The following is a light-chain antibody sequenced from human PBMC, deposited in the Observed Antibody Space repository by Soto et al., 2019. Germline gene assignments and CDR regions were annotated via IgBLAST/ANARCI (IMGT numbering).Light chain of an antibody. Sequence: DIQMTQSPSTLSAFVGDRVTITCRASQSISSWLAWYQQQPGKAPKLLIYKASTLQSGVPSRFSGSGSGTEFTLTISSLQPDDFATYSCKQYNSYSGTFGQGT. CDR1: QSISSW. V-gene: IGKV1-5*03. CDR2: KAS. CDR3: KQYNSYSGT. J-gene: IGKJ1*01.